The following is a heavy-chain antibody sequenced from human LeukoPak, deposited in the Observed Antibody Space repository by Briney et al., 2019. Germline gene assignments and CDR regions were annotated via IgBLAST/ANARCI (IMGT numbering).Heavy chain of an antibody. CDR3: ARQVWFGESHFDY. V-gene: IGHV1-69*06. J-gene: IGHJ4*02. CDR2: IIPIFGTA. Sequence: ASVKGSCKASGGTFSSYAISWVRQATGQGLEWMGGIIPIFGTANYAQKFQGRVTITADKSTSTAYMELSSLRSEDTAVYYCARQVWFGESHFDYWGQGTLVTVSS. CDR1: GGTFSSYA. D-gene: IGHD3-10*01.